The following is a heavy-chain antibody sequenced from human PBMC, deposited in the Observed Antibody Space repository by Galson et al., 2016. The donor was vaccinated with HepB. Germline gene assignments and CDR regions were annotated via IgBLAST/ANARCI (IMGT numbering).Heavy chain of an antibody. CDR1: GGTFDTFA. Sequence: SVKVSCKASGGTFDTFAISWVRRAPGQGLEWMGGIIPMFGKAIYAQRFQGRVTFSAVDSTTTVYMELTSLKSEDTAVYYCAGGLRGITVTAEIVYWGQGTLVTVSS. CDR2: IIPMFGKA. J-gene: IGHJ4*02. CDR3: AGGLRGITVTAEIVY. D-gene: IGHD4-17*01. V-gene: IGHV1-69*13.